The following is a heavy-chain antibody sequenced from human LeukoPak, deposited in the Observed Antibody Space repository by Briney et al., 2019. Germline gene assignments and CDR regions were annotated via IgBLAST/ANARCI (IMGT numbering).Heavy chain of an antibody. CDR2: IFYSGTT. CDR3: ARGGSAAKYYFDS. CDR1: NDSISPLY. V-gene: IGHV4-59*11. Sequence: SETLSLTCTVSNDSISPLYWGWIRQPPGKGLEFIGYIFYSGTTNFNPSLKSRVTLSVHTSKNQFSLRLNSVTAADTAVYYCARGGSAAKYYFDSWGQGTLVTVSS. D-gene: IGHD6-13*01. J-gene: IGHJ4*02.